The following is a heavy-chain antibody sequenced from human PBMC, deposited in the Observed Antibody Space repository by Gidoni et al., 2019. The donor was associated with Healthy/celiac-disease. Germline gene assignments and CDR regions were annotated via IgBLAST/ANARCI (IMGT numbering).Heavy chain of an antibody. D-gene: IGHD3-10*01. CDR3: ARPRGLYYYYYMDV. J-gene: IGHJ6*03. Sequence: QVQLVESGGGVVQPGRSLRLSCAASGFTFSSYAMHWVRQAPGKGLAWVAVISYDGSNKYYADSVKGRFTISRDNSKNTLYLQMNSLRAEDTAVYYCARPRGLYYYYYMDVWGKGTTVTVSS. CDR2: ISYDGSNK. V-gene: IGHV3-30-3*01. CDR1: GFTFSSYA.